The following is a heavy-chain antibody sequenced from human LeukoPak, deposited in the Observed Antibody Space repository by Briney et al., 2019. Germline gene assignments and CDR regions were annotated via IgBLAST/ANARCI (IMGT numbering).Heavy chain of an antibody. D-gene: IGHD5/OR15-5a*01. CDR1: GGSISSNTYF. Sequence: PSETLSLTCNVSGGSISSNTYFWGWLRRPTGRGVEWIGSIRYSGSTYYNPSLKSRVTISVHTSNNQFSLHLTSLTAADTAVYYCSTSDTVSTYNWFDPWGLGTLVTVS. CDR2: IRYSGST. V-gene: IGHV4-39*01. J-gene: IGHJ5*02. CDR3: STSDTVSTYNWFDP.